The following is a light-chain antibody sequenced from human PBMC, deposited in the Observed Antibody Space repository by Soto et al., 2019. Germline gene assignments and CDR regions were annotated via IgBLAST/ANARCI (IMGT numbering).Light chain of an antibody. CDR1: QGIGNA. V-gene: IGKV1-6*01. CDR3: LQDINYPWT. Sequence: QMTQSPSSLSASAGDRVPIPCRASQGIGNALGWYQQKPGKPPKXMIYGASNLQSGVPPRFSGSGSGTDFTLAISSLQPEDAATYYCLQDINYPWTFGQGTKVDIK. CDR2: GAS. J-gene: IGKJ1*01.